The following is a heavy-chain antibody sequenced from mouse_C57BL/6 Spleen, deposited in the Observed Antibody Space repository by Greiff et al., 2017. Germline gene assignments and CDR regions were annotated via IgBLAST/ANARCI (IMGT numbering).Heavy chain of an antibody. Sequence: QVQLQQSGAELVKPGASVKISCKASGYAFSSYWMNWVNQRPGKGLEWIGQIYPGDGDTNYNGKCKGKATLTADKSSSTAYMQLSSLTSEESAVYCGARVYYYGSSSDDWGQGTTLTVSS. CDR3: ARVYYYGSSSDD. CDR1: GYAFSSYW. D-gene: IGHD1-1*01. J-gene: IGHJ2*01. CDR2: IYPGDGDT. V-gene: IGHV1-80*01.